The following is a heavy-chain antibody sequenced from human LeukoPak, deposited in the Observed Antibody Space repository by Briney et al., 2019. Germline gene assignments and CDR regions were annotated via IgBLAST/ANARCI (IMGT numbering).Heavy chain of an antibody. CDR3: AKDSFPFIPAAENWFDP. D-gene: IGHD2-2*01. Sequence: QPGGSLRLSCAASGLTFSSYAMSWVRQAPGKGLEGVSAISGSGGSTYYADSVKGRFTISRDNSKNTLYLQMNSLRAEDTAVYYCAKDSFPFIPAAENWFDPWGQGTLVTVSS. CDR1: GLTFSSYA. J-gene: IGHJ5*02. V-gene: IGHV3-23*01. CDR2: ISGSGGST.